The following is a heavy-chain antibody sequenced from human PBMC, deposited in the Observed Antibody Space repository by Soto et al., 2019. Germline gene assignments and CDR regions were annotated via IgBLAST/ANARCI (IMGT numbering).Heavy chain of an antibody. CDR2: ISYDGSNK. CDR3: AKNPMVRGAREYYFDY. V-gene: IGHV3-30*18. D-gene: IGHD3-10*01. J-gene: IGHJ4*02. Sequence: GGSLRLSCAASGFTFSSYGMHWVRQAPGKGLEWVAVISYDGSNKYYADSVKGRFTISRDNSKNTLYLQMNSLGAEDTAVYYCAKNPMVRGAREYYFDYWGQGTLVTVSS. CDR1: GFTFSSYG.